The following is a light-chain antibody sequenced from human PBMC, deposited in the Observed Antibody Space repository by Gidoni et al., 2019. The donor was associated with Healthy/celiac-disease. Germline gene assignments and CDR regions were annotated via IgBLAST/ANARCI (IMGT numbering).Light chain of an antibody. V-gene: IGKV1-13*02. CDR3: QQFNSYPIT. CDR1: QGISSA. J-gene: IGKJ5*01. CDR2: DAS. Sequence: QLTQSPSSLSASVGDRVTLTCRAHQGISSALAWYQQKPGKAPKLLIYDASSLESGVPSRFSGRGSGTDFTLTISSLQPEDFATYYCQQFNSYPITFGQGTRLEIK.